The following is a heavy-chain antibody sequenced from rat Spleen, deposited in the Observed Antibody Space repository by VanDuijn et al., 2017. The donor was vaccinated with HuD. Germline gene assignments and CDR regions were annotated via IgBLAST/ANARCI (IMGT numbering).Heavy chain of an antibody. V-gene: IGHV5-7*01. CDR2: ISYDGSST. CDR1: GFTFSDYN. D-gene: IGHD4-3*01. Sequence: EVQLVESGGGLVQPGRSLKLSCAASGFTFSDYNMAWVRQAPKKGLEWVATISYDGSSTYYLDSVKGRFTMSRDNAKSILYLQMDSLRSEDTATYYCARHNSGYGVMDAWGQGASVTVSS. CDR3: ARHNSGYGVMDA. J-gene: IGHJ4*01.